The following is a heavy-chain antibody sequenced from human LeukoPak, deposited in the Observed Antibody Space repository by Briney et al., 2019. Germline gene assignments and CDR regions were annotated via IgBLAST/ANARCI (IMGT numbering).Heavy chain of an antibody. CDR1: GFTFSSYA. J-gene: IGHJ6*02. D-gene: IGHD3-3*01. CDR2: ISYDGSNK. V-gene: IGHV3-30-3*01. Sequence: GGSLRLSCAASGFTFSSYAMPWVRQAPGKGLEWVAVISYDGSNKYYADSVKGRFTISRDNSKNTLYLQMNSLRAEDTAVYYCARADDFWSGYHYYYYGMDVWGQGTTVTVSS. CDR3: ARADDFWSGYHYYYYGMDV.